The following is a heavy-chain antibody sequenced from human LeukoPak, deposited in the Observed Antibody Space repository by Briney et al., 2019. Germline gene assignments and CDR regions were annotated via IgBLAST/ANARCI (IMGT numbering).Heavy chain of an antibody. CDR3: ARHVYSSGWYVDY. V-gene: IGHV5-51*01. D-gene: IGHD6-19*01. Sequence: RGESLKISCKGSGYSFTSYWIGWVRQMPGKGLEWMGIIYPGDSDTRYSPSLQGQVTISADKSISTAYLQWSSLKASDTAMYYCARHVYSSGWYVDYWGQGTLVTVSS. CDR1: GYSFTSYW. CDR2: IYPGDSDT. J-gene: IGHJ4*02.